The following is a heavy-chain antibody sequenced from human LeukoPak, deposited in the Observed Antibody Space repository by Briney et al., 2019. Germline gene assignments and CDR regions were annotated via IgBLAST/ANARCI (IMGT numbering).Heavy chain of an antibody. CDR1: GFTFTTYW. Sequence: PGGSLRLSCAASGFTFTTYWIHWVRQAPGKGLEWLSRISDDGTTTNYADSVKGRFTISRDNAKNTLYLQMNSLRVDDTAVYYCARDSRYYYGSGSYQPYWFDPWGQGTLVTVSS. CDR2: ISDDGTTT. J-gene: IGHJ5*02. D-gene: IGHD3-10*01. CDR3: ARDSRYYYGSGSYQPYWFDP. V-gene: IGHV3-74*01.